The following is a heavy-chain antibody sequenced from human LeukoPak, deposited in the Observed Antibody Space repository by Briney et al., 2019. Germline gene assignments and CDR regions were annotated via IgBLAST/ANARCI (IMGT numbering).Heavy chain of an antibody. Sequence: GESLKISCKVSGYNFVSLWIGWVRQMPGKGQEWIGIIFPGDSDAKFSPSFEGRVTLSVDKSTNTAYLEWPNLRASDTAIYSCGRRGPGNSKVFDVWGQGTMITVAS. D-gene: IGHD1-7*01. CDR2: IFPGDSDA. J-gene: IGHJ3*01. CDR1: GYNFVSLW. CDR3: GRRGPGNSKVFDV. V-gene: IGHV5-51*01.